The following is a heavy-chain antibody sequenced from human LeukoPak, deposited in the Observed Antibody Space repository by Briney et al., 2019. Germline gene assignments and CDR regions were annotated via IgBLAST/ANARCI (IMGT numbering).Heavy chain of an antibody. CDR1: GGSISIYY. CDR3: AKEPDNLLWFDP. CDR2: IYTSGSA. V-gene: IGHV4-4*07. Sequence: PSETLSLTCTVSGGSISIYYWNWIRQPAGKGLEWIGRIYTSGSANYNPSLKSRVTMSVDTSKNQFSLKLSSVTAADTAVYYCAKEPDNLLWFDPWGQGTLVTVSS. J-gene: IGHJ5*02. D-gene: IGHD1-14*01.